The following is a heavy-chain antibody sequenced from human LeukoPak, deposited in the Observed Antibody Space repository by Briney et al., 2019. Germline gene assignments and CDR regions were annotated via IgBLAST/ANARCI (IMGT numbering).Heavy chain of an antibody. CDR2: ISSSSSYI. Sequence: PGGSLRLSCAASGFTFSSYSMNWVRQAPGKGLEWVSSISSSSSYIYYADSVKGRFTISRDNAKNSLYLQMNSLRAEDTAVYYCARGGRQQGATHAFDIWGQGTMVTVSS. J-gene: IGHJ3*02. CDR1: GFTFSSYS. CDR3: ARGGRQQGATHAFDI. D-gene: IGHD1/OR15-1a*01. V-gene: IGHV3-21*01.